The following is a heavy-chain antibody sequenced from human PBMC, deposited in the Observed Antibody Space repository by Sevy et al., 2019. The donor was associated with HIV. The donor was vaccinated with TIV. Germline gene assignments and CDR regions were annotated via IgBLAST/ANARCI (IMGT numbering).Heavy chain of an antibody. CDR1: GDTFSTYG. V-gene: IGHV1-69*13. CDR3: AGEGGVATTGDHDSFDF. Sequence: ASVKVSCKASGDTFSTYGLSWVRQAPGQGLEWMGGIIPIFGTPNYAQKFQGRVTITADESASTAYMELSSLRSEDTGLYYCAGEGGVATTGDHDSFDFWGHGTLVTVSS. D-gene: IGHD7-27*01. J-gene: IGHJ3*01. CDR2: IIPIFGTP.